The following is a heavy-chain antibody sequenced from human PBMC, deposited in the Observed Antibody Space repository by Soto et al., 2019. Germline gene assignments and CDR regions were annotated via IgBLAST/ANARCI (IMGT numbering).Heavy chain of an antibody. CDR3: ARSPIAATGSLDY. J-gene: IGHJ4*02. CDR2: ISAHNGNR. V-gene: IGHV1-18*01. D-gene: IGHD6-6*01. CDR1: GYTFFNYG. Sequence: ASVKVSCKASGYTFFNYGITWVRQAPGQGLEWMGWISAHNGNRNYAQKFQGRVTMTTDTSTSTAYMELRTLRSDDTAVYYCARSPIAATGSLDYWGQGTLVTVSS.